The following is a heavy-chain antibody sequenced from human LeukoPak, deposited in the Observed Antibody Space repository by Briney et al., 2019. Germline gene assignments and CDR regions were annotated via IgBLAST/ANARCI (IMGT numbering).Heavy chain of an antibody. CDR2: IQNDGNSK. J-gene: IGHJ6*04. Sequence: PGGSLRLSCAASGLTSSMPPMDWVRQAPGKGLEWVAFIQNDGNSKNYADSVKGRFTISRDNAKNSLYLQMNSLRAEDTAVYYCAELGITMIGGVWGKGTTVTISS. CDR1: GLTSSMPP. CDR3: AELGITMIGGV. V-gene: IGHV3-30*02. D-gene: IGHD3-10*02.